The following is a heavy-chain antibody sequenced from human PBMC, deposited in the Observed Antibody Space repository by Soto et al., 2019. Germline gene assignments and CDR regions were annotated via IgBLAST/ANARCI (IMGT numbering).Heavy chain of an antibody. CDR3: AGERRDGYNNFDY. CDR2: ISTDNGNT. CDR1: GYTFTSSG. Sequence: ASVKVSCKASGYTFTSSGISWVRLAPGQGLEWMGRISTDNGNTNYAQNLQGRVTMTRDTSTSTVYMELSSLRSEDTAVYYCAGERRDGYNNFDYWGQGTLVTVSS. D-gene: IGHD5-12*01. V-gene: IGHV1-18*01. J-gene: IGHJ4*02.